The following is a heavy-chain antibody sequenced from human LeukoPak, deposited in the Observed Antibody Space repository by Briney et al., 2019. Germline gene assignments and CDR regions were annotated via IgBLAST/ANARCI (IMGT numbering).Heavy chain of an antibody. J-gene: IGHJ4*02. D-gene: IGHD2-2*01. Sequence: PGGSLRLSCAASGFTFSSYGMHWVRQAPGKGLEWVAVISYDGSNKYYADSVKGRFTISRDNSKNTLYLQMNSLRAEDTAVYYCAKDRCGLGYCSSTICHPFDYWGQGTLVTVSS. CDR2: ISYDGSNK. V-gene: IGHV3-30*18. CDR1: GFTFSSYG. CDR3: AKDRCGLGYCSSTICHPFDY.